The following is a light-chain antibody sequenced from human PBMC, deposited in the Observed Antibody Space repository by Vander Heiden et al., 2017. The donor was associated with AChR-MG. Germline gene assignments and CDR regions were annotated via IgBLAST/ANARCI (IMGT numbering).Light chain of an antibody. J-gene: IGKJ2*02. V-gene: IGKV1-39*01. CDR2: SAS. CDR1: QSISSY. CDR3: QQNDSTPQCT. Sequence: DIQMTQSPSSLSASVGDRVTITCRASQSISSYLNWYQQKPGKAPKLLIYSASSLQSGVPSRFSGSGYGTDFTLTISSRQPEDVAAYYCQQNDSTPQCTFGQGTKLEIK.